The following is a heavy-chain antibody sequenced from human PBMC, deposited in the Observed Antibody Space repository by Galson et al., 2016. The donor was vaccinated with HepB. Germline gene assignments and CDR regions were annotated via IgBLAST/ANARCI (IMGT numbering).Heavy chain of an antibody. J-gene: IGHJ5*02. CDR1: GASVNSSNW. CDR3: ARASIIPGARMIFDP. CDR2: IYHTGTT. Sequence: SETLSLTCAVSGASVNSSNWWTWVRQVPEKGLEWIGEIYHTGTTNNNPFLSSRFTLSVDKSRNEFSLNVTSVTAADTAVYYCARASIIPGARMIFDPWGQGTLVTVSS. V-gene: IGHV4-4*02. D-gene: IGHD2-2*01.